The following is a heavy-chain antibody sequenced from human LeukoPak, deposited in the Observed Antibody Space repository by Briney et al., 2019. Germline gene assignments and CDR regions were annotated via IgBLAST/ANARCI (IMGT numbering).Heavy chain of an antibody. CDR3: SSGSGGGDWLGWFDP. D-gene: IGHD2-21*01. CDR2: IYYSGST. J-gene: IGHJ5*02. V-gene: IGHV4-59*01. Sequence: SETLSLTCTVSGGSISSYYWSWIRQPPGKGLEWSGYIYYSGSTNYNPSLKSRVTISVDTSKNQFSLKLSSVTAADTAVYYCSSGSGGGDWLGWFDPWGQGTLVTVSS. CDR1: GGSISSYY.